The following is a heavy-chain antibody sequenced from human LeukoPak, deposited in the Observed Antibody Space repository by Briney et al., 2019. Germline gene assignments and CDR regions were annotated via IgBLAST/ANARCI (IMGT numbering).Heavy chain of an antibody. D-gene: IGHD3/OR15-3a*01. CDR3: ATSYDMGWLIGY. CDR1: GFTFGDTW. Sequence: GGSLRLSCAASGFTFGDTWMNWVRQVPGQGLEWVANIKQDRSEKFYVASVKGRFTISRDNGKSSLYLQMNSLRAEDTALYYCATSYDMGWLIGYWGQGTLVTVSS. V-gene: IGHV3-7*03. CDR2: IKQDRSEK. J-gene: IGHJ4*02.